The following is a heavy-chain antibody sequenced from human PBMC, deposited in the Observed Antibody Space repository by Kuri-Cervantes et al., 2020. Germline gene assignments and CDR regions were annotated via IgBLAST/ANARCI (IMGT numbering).Heavy chain of an antibody. CDR2: ISYDGSNK. D-gene: IGHD3-22*01. J-gene: IGHJ4*02. V-gene: IGHV3-30*03. CDR1: GFTFSSYG. CDR3: ARDDSSAGYYYDSSGLDY. Sequence: GESLKISCAASGFTFSSYGMHWVRQAPGKGLEWVAVISYDGSNKYYAGSVKGRFTISRDNSKNTLYLQMNSLRAEDTAVYYCARDDSSAGYYYDSSGLDYWGQGTLVTVSS.